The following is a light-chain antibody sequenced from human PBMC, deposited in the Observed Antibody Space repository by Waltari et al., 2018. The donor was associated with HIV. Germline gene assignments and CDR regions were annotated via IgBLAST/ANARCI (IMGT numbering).Light chain of an antibody. CDR1: QNVLYSSNNETY. J-gene: IGKJ2*01. V-gene: IGKV4-1*01. Sequence: DIVMTQSPDSLTVSLGARATINCTSSQNVLYSSNNETYVSWYQQKFGQPPKLIMYWASAREFGVPDRFSGSGAGAQFTLTISSLQAEDVALYYCQQYYSSPYTFGQGTKVEVK. CDR2: WAS. CDR3: QQYYSSPYT.